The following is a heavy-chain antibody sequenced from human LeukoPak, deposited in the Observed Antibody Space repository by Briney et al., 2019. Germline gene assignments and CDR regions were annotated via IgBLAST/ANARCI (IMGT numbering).Heavy chain of an antibody. Sequence: ASVKVSCKASGYTFTSYGISWVRQAPGQGLEWMGWINPNSGGTNYAQKFQGRVTMTRDTSISTAYMELSRLRSDDTAVYYCARDRSGSYSEGWFDPWGQGTLVTVSS. CDR1: GYTFTSYG. V-gene: IGHV1-2*02. CDR3: ARDRSGSYSEGWFDP. CDR2: INPNSGGT. D-gene: IGHD1-26*01. J-gene: IGHJ5*02.